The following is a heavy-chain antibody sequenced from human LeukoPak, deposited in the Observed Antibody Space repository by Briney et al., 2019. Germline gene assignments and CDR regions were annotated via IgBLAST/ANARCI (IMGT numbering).Heavy chain of an antibody. J-gene: IGHJ2*01. CDR1: GFTFSSSS. Sequence: PGGSLRLSCAVSGFTFSSSSMSWVRQAPGKGLEWVSSVSSGSTYIYYADSMKGRFTISRDNAKNSLYLQMDSLRAGDTAVYHCARSGGAGLFSSYWYFDLWGRGTLVTVSS. V-gene: IGHV3-21*01. D-gene: IGHD2-8*02. CDR2: VSSGSTYI. CDR3: ARSGGAGLFSSYWYFDL.